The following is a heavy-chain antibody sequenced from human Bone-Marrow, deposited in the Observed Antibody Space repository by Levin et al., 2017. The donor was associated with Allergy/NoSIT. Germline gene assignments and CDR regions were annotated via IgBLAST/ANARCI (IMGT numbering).Heavy chain of an antibody. CDR1: GFTFSSYA. Sequence: GESLKISCSASGFTFSSYAMSWVRQAPGKGLEWVSSISGSGSDTYYADSVKGRFTVSRDSSNNTLYLEMNSLRVEDSAMYYCAKEKSFLPLNYFDPWGQGTLVTVSS. CDR2: ISGSGSDT. D-gene: IGHD5-24*01. J-gene: IGHJ5*02. V-gene: IGHV3-23*01. CDR3: AKEKSFLPLNYFDP.